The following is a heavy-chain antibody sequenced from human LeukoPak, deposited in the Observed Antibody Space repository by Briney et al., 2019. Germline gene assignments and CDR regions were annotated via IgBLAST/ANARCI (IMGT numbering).Heavy chain of an antibody. V-gene: IGHV1-69*06. CDR1: GYTFTGCY. CDR3: ASLNHYYYYYYMDV. CDR2: IIPIFGTA. Sequence: ASVKVSCKASGYTFTGCYMHWVRQAPGQGLEWMGGIIPIFGTANYAQKFQGRVTITADKSTSTAYMELSSLRSEDTAVYYCASLNHYYYYYYMDVWGKGTTVTVSS. J-gene: IGHJ6*03.